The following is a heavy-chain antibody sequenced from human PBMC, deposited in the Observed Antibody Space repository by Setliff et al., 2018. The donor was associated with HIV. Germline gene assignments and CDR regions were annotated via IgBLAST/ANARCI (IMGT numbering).Heavy chain of an antibody. J-gene: IGHJ4*02. CDR1: GGSISTSRYY. D-gene: IGHD6-19*01. V-gene: IGHV4-61*05. CDR3: ARWVYNSAWSLDY. Sequence: SETLSLTCTVSGGSISTSRYYWSWIRQPPGKGLEWIGYIYTSGSPHYKSSLTSRLTISLDTSRNQFSLKLTSVTAADSATYYCARWVYNSAWSLDYWGQGTLVTVSS. CDR2: IYTSGSP.